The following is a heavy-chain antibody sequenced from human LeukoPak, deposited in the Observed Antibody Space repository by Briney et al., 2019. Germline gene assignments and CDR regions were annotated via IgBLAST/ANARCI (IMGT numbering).Heavy chain of an antibody. D-gene: IGHD6-6*01. CDR1: GYTFTSYY. CDR2: INPSGGST. V-gene: IGHV1-46*01. Sequence: ASVKVSCKASGYTFTSYYMHWVRQAPGQGLEWMGIINPSGGSTSYAQKFQGRVTMTRDMSTSTVYMELSSLRSEDTAVYYCARGTLGIAARSQEGRYYMDVWGKGTTVTVSS. J-gene: IGHJ6*03. CDR3: ARGTLGIAARSQEGRYYMDV.